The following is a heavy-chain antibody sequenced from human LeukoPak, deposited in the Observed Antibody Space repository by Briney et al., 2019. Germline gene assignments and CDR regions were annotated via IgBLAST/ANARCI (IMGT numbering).Heavy chain of an antibody. CDR2: MFPDDSET. V-gene: IGHV5-51*01. CDR3: ARDGGRSSWFEY. D-gene: IGHD6-6*01. J-gene: IGHJ4*02. CDR1: GYRFTKYW. Sequence: RGESLKIPCKGSGYRFTKYWIAWVRQMPGKGLEWMGIMFPDDSETRYSPSFQGQVTLSDDKSINTAYLQWSGLKASDTAIYYCARDGGRSSWFEYWGQGTLVTVSS.